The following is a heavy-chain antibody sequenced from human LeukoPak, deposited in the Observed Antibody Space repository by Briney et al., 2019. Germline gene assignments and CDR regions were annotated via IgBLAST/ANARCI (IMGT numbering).Heavy chain of an antibody. Sequence: SQTLSLTCTVSGGSISSGGYYWSWIRQHPGKGLEWIGYIYYTGSTYYNPSLKSRVTISVDTSKNQYSLKLSTLTSAARAVYYCARVGIAAAETFDYWGHGTLVTVSS. D-gene: IGHD6-13*01. CDR2: IYYTGST. CDR3: ARVGIAAAETFDY. CDR1: GGSISSGGYY. V-gene: IGHV4-31*03. J-gene: IGHJ4*01.